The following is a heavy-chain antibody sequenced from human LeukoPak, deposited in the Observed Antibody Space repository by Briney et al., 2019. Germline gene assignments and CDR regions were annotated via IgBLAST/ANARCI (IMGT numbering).Heavy chain of an antibody. J-gene: IGHJ4*02. D-gene: IGHD1-14*01. V-gene: IGHV3-11*01. CDR1: GFIFSDYY. CDR3: ARRAGIYSHPYDY. Sequence: KTGGSLRLSCGASGFIFSDYYMSWIHQAPGKGLEWVSYIGSSGSPIYYADSVRGRFTISRDNSKNTVYLHMNSLRAEDTAVYYCARRAGIYSHPYDYWGQGTLVTVSS. CDR2: IGSSGSPI.